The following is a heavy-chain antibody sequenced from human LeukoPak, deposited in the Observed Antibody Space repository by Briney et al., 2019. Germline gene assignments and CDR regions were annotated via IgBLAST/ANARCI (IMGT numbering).Heavy chain of an antibody. Sequence: GALRLSCAASGFTFSDYYMSWIRQAPGKGLEWVSYISSSGSTIYYADSVKGRFTISRDNAKNSLYLQMNSLRAEDTAVYYCARDSGSYYNGVWFDPWGQGTLVTVSS. V-gene: IGHV3-11*01. D-gene: IGHD3-10*01. CDR1: GFTFSDYY. CDR3: ARDSGSYYNGVWFDP. J-gene: IGHJ5*02. CDR2: ISSSGSTI.